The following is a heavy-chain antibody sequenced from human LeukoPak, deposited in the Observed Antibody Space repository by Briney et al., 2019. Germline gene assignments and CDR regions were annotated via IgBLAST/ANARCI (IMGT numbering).Heavy chain of an antibody. CDR1: GFTFSSYA. D-gene: IGHD6-6*01. CDR2: ISGSGGTT. Sequence: GGSLRLSCAASGFTFSSYAMSWVRQAPGKGLEWVSAISGSGGTTYYADSVKGRFTISRDNSKSTRYVQMNSLRAEDTAVYCCAIVVAARQETIDPWGQGTLVTVSS. CDR3: AIVVAARQETIDP. V-gene: IGHV3-23*01. J-gene: IGHJ5*02.